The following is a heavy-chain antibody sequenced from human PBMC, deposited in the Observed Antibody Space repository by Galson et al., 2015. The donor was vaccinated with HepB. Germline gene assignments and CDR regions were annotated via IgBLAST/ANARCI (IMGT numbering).Heavy chain of an antibody. CDR3: ARGRGLSSSSPRYSHYMDV. V-gene: IGHV3-33*08. CDR1: GFTFSSYA. J-gene: IGHJ6*03. Sequence: SLRLSCAASGFTFSSYAMHWVRQAPGKGLEWVGVIWNDRGNKYYPESVKGHITITRDNSENMVYLKMNSLKVEDTAIYFCARGRGLSSSSPRYSHYMDVWGKGTTVTVSS. CDR2: IWNDRGNK. D-gene: IGHD6-6*01.